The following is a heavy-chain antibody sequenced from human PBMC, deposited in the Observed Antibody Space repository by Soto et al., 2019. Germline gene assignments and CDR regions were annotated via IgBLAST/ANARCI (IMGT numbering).Heavy chain of an antibody. J-gene: IGHJ4*02. CDR1: GYTLTRYS. Sequence: GASVEVSCKASGYTLTRYSIHWVRQAPGQRLEWMGWINAGNGNTKFSQKFQGRVTITRDTSASTAYMELRGLRSEDTAVYYCAILGTYYFDNSDNYFDFWGQGPLVTVSS. D-gene: IGHD3-22*01. CDR3: AILGTYYFDNSDNYFDF. V-gene: IGHV1-3*01. CDR2: INAGNGNT.